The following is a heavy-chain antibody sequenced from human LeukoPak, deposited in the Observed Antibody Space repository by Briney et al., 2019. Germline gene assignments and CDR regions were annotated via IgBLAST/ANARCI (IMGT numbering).Heavy chain of an antibody. D-gene: IGHD3-22*01. CDR3: ARVTVVVITSYFDY. J-gene: IGHJ4*02. CDR2: IKHDGSEK. Sequence: GGSLRLSCAASGFTFSSYWMSWVRQAPGKGLEWVANIKHDGSEKYYVDSVKGRFTISRDNAKNSLYLQMNSLRAEDTAVYYCARVTVVVITSYFDYWGQGTLVTVSS. V-gene: IGHV3-7*01. CDR1: GFTFSSYW.